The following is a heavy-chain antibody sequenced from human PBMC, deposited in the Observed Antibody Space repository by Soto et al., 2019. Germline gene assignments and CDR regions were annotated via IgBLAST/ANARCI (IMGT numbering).Heavy chain of an antibody. V-gene: IGHV2-70*04. CDR2: IDWDDDK. J-gene: IGHJ6*01. CDR3: ARTDLTAYYYYGMDV. Sequence: SGPTLVNPTQTLTLTCTFSGFSLSTSGMRVSWIRQPPGKALEWLARIDWDDDKFYSTSLKTRLTISKDTSKNQVVLTMTNMDPVDTATYYCARTDLTAYYYYGMDVWGQGTTVTVSP. CDR1: GFSLSTSGMR.